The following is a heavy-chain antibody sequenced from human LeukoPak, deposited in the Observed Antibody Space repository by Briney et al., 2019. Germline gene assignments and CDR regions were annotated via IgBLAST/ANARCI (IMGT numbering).Heavy chain of an antibody. J-gene: IGHJ5*02. Sequence: GGSLRLSCAASGLSFSSFSMTWVRQAPGKGLECVSSISGRSTYIYYADSVKGRFAVSRDNANSSVYLQMNSLRDEDTAVYYCARELRHYYGSGSYKDRPPTWFDPWGQGTLVTVSS. CDR3: ARELRHYYGSGSYKDRPPTWFDP. V-gene: IGHV3-21*06. D-gene: IGHD3-10*01. CDR2: ISGRSTYI. CDR1: GLSFSSFS.